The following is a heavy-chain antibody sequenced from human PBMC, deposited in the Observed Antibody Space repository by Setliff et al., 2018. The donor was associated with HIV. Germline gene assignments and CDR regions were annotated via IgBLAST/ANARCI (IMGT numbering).Heavy chain of an antibody. CDR3: TRDYAHYFYF. D-gene: IGHD3-16*01. J-gene: IGHJ4*02. V-gene: IGHV3-53*05. CDR1: GFTVSSHY. Sequence: GGSLRLSCAASGFTVSSHYMSWVRQAPGKGLEWVSTIYSDGSTYHADSVKGRFTLSRDTSKNTLSLQMSRLRSDDTATYYCTRDYAHYFYFWGQGTLVTVSS. CDR2: IYSDGST.